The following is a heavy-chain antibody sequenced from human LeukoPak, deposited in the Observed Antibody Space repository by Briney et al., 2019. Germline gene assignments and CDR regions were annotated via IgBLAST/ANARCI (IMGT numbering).Heavy chain of an antibody. J-gene: IGHJ4*02. CDR2: IYNGVNT. V-gene: IGHV4-59*01. CDR1: GGPIGTYY. Sequence: PSETLSLTCTVSGGPIGTYYWSWIRQPPGKGLEWIGYIYNGVNTKYNPSLKSRVTISVDTSKNQFSLKLRSVTAADTAVYFCARSGVNGDSYLDKWGQGILVTVYS. CDR3: ARSGVNGDSYLDK. D-gene: IGHD3-16*02.